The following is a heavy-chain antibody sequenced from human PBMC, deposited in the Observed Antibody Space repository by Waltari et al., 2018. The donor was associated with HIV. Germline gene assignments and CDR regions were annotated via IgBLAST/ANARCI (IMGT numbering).Heavy chain of an antibody. CDR3: ARGPPYCSGGSCYSFDY. CDR1: GGTFSSYA. J-gene: IGHJ4*02. Sequence: QVQLVQSGAEVKKPGSSVKVSCKASGGTFSSYAINWVRQAPGQGLEWMGGSIPIFGTANDAHEFQGRVTITADESTSTAYMELSSLRSEDTAVYYCARGPPYCSGGSCYSFDYWGQGTLGTVSS. CDR2: SIPIFGTA. V-gene: IGHV1-69*01. D-gene: IGHD2-15*01.